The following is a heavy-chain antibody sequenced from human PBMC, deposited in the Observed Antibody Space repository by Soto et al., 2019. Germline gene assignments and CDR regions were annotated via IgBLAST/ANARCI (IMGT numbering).Heavy chain of an antibody. Sequence: QAQLVQSGAEVKKPGASVKVSCKASGYTFTSYGISWVRQAPGQGLEWMGWISAYNGNTNYAQKLQGRVTMTTDTSTSTAYMELRSLRSDDTAVYYCAREARAYYGSGSYYPYNWFDPWGQGTLVTVSS. J-gene: IGHJ5*02. CDR1: GYTFTSYG. D-gene: IGHD3-10*01. V-gene: IGHV1-18*01. CDR2: ISAYNGNT. CDR3: AREARAYYGSGSYYPYNWFDP.